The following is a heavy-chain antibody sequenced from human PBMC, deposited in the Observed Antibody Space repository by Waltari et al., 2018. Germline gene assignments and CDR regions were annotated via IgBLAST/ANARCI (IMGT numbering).Heavy chain of an antibody. CDR1: GFTFSSYA. CDR3: VRGYGDYSYGY. D-gene: IGHD4-17*01. Sequence: QVQLVESGGGVVQPGRSLRLSCAASGFTFSSYAMHWVRQAPGKGLEWVAVRSYDGSNKYYADSVKGRFTISRDDAKNSLYLQMHSLRVEDTAVYYCVRGYGDYSYGYWGQGTLVTVSS. CDR2: RSYDGSNK. J-gene: IGHJ4*02. V-gene: IGHV3-30-3*01.